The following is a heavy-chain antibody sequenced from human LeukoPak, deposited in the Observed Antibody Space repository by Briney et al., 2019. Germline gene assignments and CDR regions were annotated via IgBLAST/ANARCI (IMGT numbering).Heavy chain of an antibody. Sequence: PGGSLRLSCAASGFTFKKYDVTWVRQAPGKGLEWVSGIRASGGATYYADSVKGRFNISRDNSKNTLYLQMNSLRAEDTAVYYCARRAGAYSHPYDYWGQGTLVTVSS. D-gene: IGHD4/OR15-4a*01. CDR1: GFTFKKYD. CDR3: ARRAGAYSHPYDY. CDR2: IRASGGAT. J-gene: IGHJ4*02. V-gene: IGHV3-23*01.